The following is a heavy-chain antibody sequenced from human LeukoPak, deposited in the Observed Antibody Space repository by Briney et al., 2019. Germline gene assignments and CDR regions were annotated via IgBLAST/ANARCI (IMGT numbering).Heavy chain of an antibody. CDR3: ARDPRISMVRGDYYYMDG. Sequence: ASVKVSCKASGYTFTSYDINWVRQAPGQGLEWMGWMNTNSGNTGDAQKFQGRVTMTRNTSISTAYMALSSLRSEDTAVYYCARDPRISMVRGDYYYMDGWGKGTTVTVSS. CDR2: MNTNSGNT. V-gene: IGHV1-8*01. CDR1: GYTFTSYD. J-gene: IGHJ6*03. D-gene: IGHD3-10*01.